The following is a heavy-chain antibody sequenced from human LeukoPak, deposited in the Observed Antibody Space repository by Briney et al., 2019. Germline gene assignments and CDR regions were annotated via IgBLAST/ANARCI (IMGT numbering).Heavy chain of an antibody. V-gene: IGHV3-23*01. Sequence: GGSLRLSCAASGFSFSSCAMTWVRQRPGKGREWVSSINGRGDGPFYADSVKGRFTISRDNSKNTVDLQLNSLRDGDTALYYCAKDSPLSQGLHPYYFDYWGLGTLVTVSS. CDR1: GFSFSSCA. CDR3: AKDSPLSQGLHPYYFDY. D-gene: IGHD3-16*02. J-gene: IGHJ4*02. CDR2: INGRGDGP.